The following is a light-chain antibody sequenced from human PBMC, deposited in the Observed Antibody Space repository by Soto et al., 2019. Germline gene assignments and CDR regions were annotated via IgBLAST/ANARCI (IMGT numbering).Light chain of an antibody. Sequence: EIVLTQSPATLSLSPGERATLSCRASQSVSSHLAWYQQRPGQAPRLLIYDASNRAAGIPARFSGSGSGTDFTLTISSLEPEDFALYYCQQRRNWPLTFGGGTRVEIK. CDR3: QQRRNWPLT. V-gene: IGKV3-11*01. J-gene: IGKJ4*01. CDR1: QSVSSH. CDR2: DAS.